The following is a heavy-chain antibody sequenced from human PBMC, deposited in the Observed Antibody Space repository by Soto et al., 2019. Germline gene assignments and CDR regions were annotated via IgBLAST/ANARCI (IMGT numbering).Heavy chain of an antibody. V-gene: IGHV4-59*08. CDR2: IYYSGST. Sequence: SETLSLTCTVSGGSISSYYWSWIRQPPGKGLEWIGYIYYSGSTNYNPSLKSRVTISVDTSKNQFSLKLSSVTAADTAVYYCARLPNRYCSSTSCYARYYYYYMDVWGKGTTVTVSS. CDR1: GGSISSYY. D-gene: IGHD2-2*01. CDR3: ARLPNRYCSSTSCYARYYYYYMDV. J-gene: IGHJ6*03.